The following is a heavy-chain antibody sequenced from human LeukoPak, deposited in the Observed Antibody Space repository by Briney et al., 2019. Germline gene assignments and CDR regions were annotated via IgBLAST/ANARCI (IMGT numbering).Heavy chain of an antibody. CDR1: GYTFSSYG. J-gene: IGHJ4*02. CDR3: AREHGSGTYYHPVVFDH. V-gene: IGHV1-18*04. Sequence: ASVKVSFKPSGYTFSSYGLSWVRQAPGQGLEWMGWISAYNGNINYIEKFQGRVTMTTDTSTSTAYMELRSLRSDDTAVYYCAREHGSGTYYHPVVFDHWGQGTRVTVPS. D-gene: IGHD3-10*01. CDR2: ISAYNGNI.